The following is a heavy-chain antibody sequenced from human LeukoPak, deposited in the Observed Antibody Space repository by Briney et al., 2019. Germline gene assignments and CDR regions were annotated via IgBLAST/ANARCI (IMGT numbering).Heavy chain of an antibody. V-gene: IGHV3-53*01. Sequence: PGGSLRLSCAASGFTVSSNYMSWVRQAPGKGLEWVSVIYSGGSTYYADSVKGRFTISRDNSKNTLYLQMNSLRAEDTAVYFCVVVSYCAVDCYDYWGQGTLVTVSS. CDR3: VVVSYCAVDCYDY. D-gene: IGHD2-21*01. J-gene: IGHJ4*02. CDR2: IYSGGST. CDR1: GFTVSSNY.